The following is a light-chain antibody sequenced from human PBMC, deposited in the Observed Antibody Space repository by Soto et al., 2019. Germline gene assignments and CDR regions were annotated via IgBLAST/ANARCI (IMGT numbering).Light chain of an antibody. CDR3: QQYNTFSPWT. CDR1: QTISTW. J-gene: IGKJ1*01. CDR2: RAS. V-gene: IGKV1-5*03. Sequence: DIQMTQSPSSLSASVGDRVTITCRASQTISTWLAWYQQKPGKAPKLLIYRASSLESGVPSRFSGSGSGTEFTLTISSLQPDDFATYYCQQYNTFSPWTFGQGTKAAIK.